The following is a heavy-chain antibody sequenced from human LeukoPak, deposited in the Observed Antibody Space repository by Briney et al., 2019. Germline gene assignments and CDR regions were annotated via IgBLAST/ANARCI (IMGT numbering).Heavy chain of an antibody. J-gene: IGHJ4*02. CDR1: GFTVSSNY. D-gene: IGHD6-19*01. CDR2: IYSGGNT. Sequence: GGSLRLSCAASGFTVSSNYMSWVRQAPGKGLEWVSVIYSGGNTYYADSVKGRFTISRDNSKNTLYLQMNSLRAEDTAVYYCAKALYSSVFGPPLDYWGQGTLVTVSS. V-gene: IGHV3-53*01. CDR3: AKALYSSVFGPPLDY.